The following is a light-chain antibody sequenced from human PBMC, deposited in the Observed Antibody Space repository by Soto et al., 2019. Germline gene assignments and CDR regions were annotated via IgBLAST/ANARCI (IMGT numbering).Light chain of an antibody. CDR2: DAS. CDR3: PQYNTFSWT. V-gene: IGKV1-5*01. CDR1: RSISVW. Sequence: DIQMTQSPSTLSASVGDRVTITCRASRSISVWLAWYQQKPGKAPKLLIFDASSLESGVPSRFSGSGSGTEFTLTISSLHPADFATYFCPQYNTFSWTFGHGNKVEI. J-gene: IGKJ1*01.